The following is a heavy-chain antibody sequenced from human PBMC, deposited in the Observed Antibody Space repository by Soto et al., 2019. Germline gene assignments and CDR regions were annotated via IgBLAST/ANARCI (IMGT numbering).Heavy chain of an antibody. J-gene: IGHJ4*02. Sequence: PGGSLRLSCAASGFTVSSNYMSWVRQAPGKELEWVSGIHSDDITYYADSVKGRFTISRDISKNTLYLQMHSLRAEDTAVYYCARNLYYYDSSGYFYYWGQGTLVTVSS. CDR3: ARNLYYYDSSGYFYY. CDR1: GFTVSSNY. CDR2: IHSDDIT. D-gene: IGHD3-22*01. V-gene: IGHV3-53*01.